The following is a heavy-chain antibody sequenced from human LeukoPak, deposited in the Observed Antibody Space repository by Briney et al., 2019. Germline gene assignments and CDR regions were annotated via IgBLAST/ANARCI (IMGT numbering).Heavy chain of an antibody. V-gene: IGHV4-61*02. CDR3: ARGSIFGVVRFDP. CDR2: IYTSGST. Sequence: PSEVLPLTCTVSGGSISSGSYYWSWIRQPAGKGLEWIGRIYTSGSTNYNPSLKSRVTISVDTSKNQFSLKLSSVTAADTAVYYCARGSIFGVVRFDPWGQGTLVTVSS. CDR1: GGSISSGSYY. J-gene: IGHJ5*02. D-gene: IGHD3-3*01.